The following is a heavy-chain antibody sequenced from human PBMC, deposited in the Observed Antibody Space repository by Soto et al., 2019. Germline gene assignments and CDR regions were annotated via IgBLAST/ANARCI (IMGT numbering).Heavy chain of an antibody. CDR3: TTVFVVVIASDAFDI. D-gene: IGHD2-21*01. CDR2: IKSKTDGGTT. V-gene: IGHV3-15*01. CDR1: GFTFSNAW. Sequence: GGSLRLSCAASGFTFSNAWMSWVRQAPGKGLEWVGRIKSKTDGGTTDYAAPVKGRFTISRDDSKNTLYLQMNSLKTEDTAVYYCTTVFVVVIASDAFDIWGQGTMVTVSS. J-gene: IGHJ3*02.